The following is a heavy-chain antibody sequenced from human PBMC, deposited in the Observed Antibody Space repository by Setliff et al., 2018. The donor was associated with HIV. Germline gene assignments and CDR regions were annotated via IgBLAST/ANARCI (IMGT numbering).Heavy chain of an antibody. CDR1: GDSIGTYY. CDR3: ARRRCSAASCPDNSWNWLDP. Sequence: SETLSLTCTVSGDSIGTYYRNWIRQPPGKALEWIGYIYYGSTHYNPSFEGRVTISVDTSKNQFSLKLRSVTAADTAMYYCARRRCSAASCPDNSWNWLDPWGQGTLVTVSS. V-gene: IGHV4-59*08. CDR2: IYYGST. D-gene: IGHD2-15*01. J-gene: IGHJ5*02.